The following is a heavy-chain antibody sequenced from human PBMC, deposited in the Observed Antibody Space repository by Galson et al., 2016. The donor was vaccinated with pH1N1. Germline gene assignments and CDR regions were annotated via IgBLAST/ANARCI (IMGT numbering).Heavy chain of an antibody. Sequence: LSLTCAVSGYSISTGHYWGWIRQPPGKGLEWIGSIYQSGSTDYNPSLKSRVTIAVDTSKNQFSLKLSSVTAADSALYYCARQSAVAGTGKFDYWGQGTLVTVSS. CDR1: GYSISTGHY. CDR3: ARQSAVAGTGKFDY. J-gene: IGHJ4*02. D-gene: IGHD6-19*01. V-gene: IGHV4-38-2*01. CDR2: IYQSGST.